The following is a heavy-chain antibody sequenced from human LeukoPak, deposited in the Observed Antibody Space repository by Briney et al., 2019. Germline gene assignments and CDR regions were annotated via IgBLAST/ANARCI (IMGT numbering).Heavy chain of an antibody. CDR2: IKQDGSEK. J-gene: IGHJ6*03. Sequence: GGSLRLSCVGSGFTFRSYWMSWVRQAPGKGLEWVANIKQDGSEKYYVDSVKGRFTISRDNAKNSLYLQMNSLRAEDTAVYYCATTGRRHPYSSSRYYYYYYMDVWGKGTTVTVSS. CDR1: GFTFRSYW. CDR3: ATTGRRHPYSSSRYYYYYYMDV. V-gene: IGHV3-7*01. D-gene: IGHD6-13*01.